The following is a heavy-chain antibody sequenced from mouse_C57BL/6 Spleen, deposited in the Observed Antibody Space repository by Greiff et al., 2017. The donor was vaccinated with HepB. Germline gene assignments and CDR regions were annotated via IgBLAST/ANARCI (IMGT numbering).Heavy chain of an antibody. J-gene: IGHJ3*01. V-gene: IGHV1-69*01. Sequence: QVQLQQPGAELVMPGASVKLSCKASGYTFTSYWMHWVKQRPGQGLEWIGEIDPSDSYTNYNQKFKGKSTLTVDKSSSTAYMQLSSLTSEDSAVYYCARQGSYATWFAYWGQGTLVTVSA. D-gene: IGHD6-5*01. CDR3: ARQGSYATWFAY. CDR1: GYTFTSYW. CDR2: IDPSDSYT.